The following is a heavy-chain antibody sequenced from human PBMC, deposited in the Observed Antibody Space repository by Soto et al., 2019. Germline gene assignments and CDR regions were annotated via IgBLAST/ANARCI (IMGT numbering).Heavy chain of an antibody. CDR1: GFTFKNYV. CDR2: ISGSGYST. V-gene: IGHV3-23*01. J-gene: IGHJ6*02. Sequence: GGSLRLSCAGSGFTFKNYVMNWVRQAPGKGLEWVSAISGSGYSTDYADSVKGRFTISRDNSNNRLYLQLNSLRAEDTAVYFCAKVLERPMDVWGQGATVTVSS. CDR3: AKVLERPMDV. D-gene: IGHD1-1*01.